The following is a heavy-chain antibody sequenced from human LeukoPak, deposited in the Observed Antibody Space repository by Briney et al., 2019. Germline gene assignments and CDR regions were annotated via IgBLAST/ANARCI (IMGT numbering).Heavy chain of an antibody. CDR3: ARESSSWANWFDP. CDR1: GGTFSSYA. J-gene: IGHJ5*02. V-gene: IGHV1-69*13. Sequence: SVKVSCKASGGTFSSYAISWVRQAPGQGLEWMGGIIPIFGTANYAQKFQGRVTITADESTSTAYMELSSLRSEDTAVYYCARESSSWANWFDPWGQGTLVTVSS. D-gene: IGHD6-13*01. CDR2: IIPIFGTA.